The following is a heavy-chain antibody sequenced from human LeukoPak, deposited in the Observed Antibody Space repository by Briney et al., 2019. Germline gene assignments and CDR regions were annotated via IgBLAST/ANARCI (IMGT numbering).Heavy chain of an antibody. CDR3: ARDLLSRSGGGDY. Sequence: ASVKASCKASGYTFTGYYMHWVRQAPGQGLEWMGWINPNSGGTSYAQKFQGRVTMTRDTSINTAYMELSRLRSDDTAVYYCARDLLSRSGGGDYWGQGTLVTVSS. CDR2: INPNSGGT. J-gene: IGHJ4*02. V-gene: IGHV1-2*02. CDR1: GYTFTGYY. D-gene: IGHD5-12*01.